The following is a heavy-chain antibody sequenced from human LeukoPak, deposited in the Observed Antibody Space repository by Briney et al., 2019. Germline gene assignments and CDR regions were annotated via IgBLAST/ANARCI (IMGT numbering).Heavy chain of an antibody. Sequence: GGSLRLSCAASGFTFSTYAMHWVRQAPGKGFEWLTFISYNGKNDDYADSVKGRFSISRDNSNNTLYLQMNSLKVEDTALYYCARVFVRSGAAFDIWGQGTMVIVSS. V-gene: IGHV3-30*01. J-gene: IGHJ3*02. CDR3: ARVFVRSGAAFDI. D-gene: IGHD3-10*01. CDR2: ISYNGKND. CDR1: GFTFSTYA.